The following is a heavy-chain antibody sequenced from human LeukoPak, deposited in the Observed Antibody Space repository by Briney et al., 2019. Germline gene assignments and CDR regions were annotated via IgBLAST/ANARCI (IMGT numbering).Heavy chain of an antibody. J-gene: IGHJ4*02. CDR2: ISGSGGGT. Sequence: GGSLRLSCAASGFTLSSYAMSWVRQAPGKGLEWVSGISGSGGGTYYADSVKGRFTISRDNSKNTLFLQMNSLRAEDTAVYYCAKVGRIAIYGVVTDWGQGTLVTVSS. CDR3: AKVGRIAIYGVVTD. V-gene: IGHV3-23*01. D-gene: IGHD3-3*01. CDR1: GFTLSSYA.